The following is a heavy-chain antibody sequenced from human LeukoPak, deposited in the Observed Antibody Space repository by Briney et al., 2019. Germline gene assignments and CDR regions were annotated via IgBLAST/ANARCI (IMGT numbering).Heavy chain of an antibody. V-gene: IGHV4-4*07. CDR1: GGSISNYY. CDR2: IYTSGST. Sequence: SETLSLTCTVSGGSISNYYWSWIRPPAPKGLEWIGRIYTSGSTHYKPSLTSRVTMSVDTSKNQFSLKLSSVTAADTAVYYCARNYDSSGYYFDYWGQGTLVTVSS. J-gene: IGHJ4*02. D-gene: IGHD3-22*01. CDR3: ARNYDSSGYYFDY.